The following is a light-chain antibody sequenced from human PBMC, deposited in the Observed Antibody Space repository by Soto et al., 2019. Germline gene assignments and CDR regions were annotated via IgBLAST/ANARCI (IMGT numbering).Light chain of an antibody. CDR1: QSVSSY. J-gene: IGKJ1*01. Sequence: EVVLTQSPDTLSVSPGERFTLSCRASQSVSSYLAWYQQKPGQAPRLLIYDASNRATGIPARFSGSGSGTDFTLTISRLEPEDFAVYYCQQRSNWPPWTFGQGTKVDTK. CDR3: QQRSNWPPWT. CDR2: DAS. V-gene: IGKV3-11*01.